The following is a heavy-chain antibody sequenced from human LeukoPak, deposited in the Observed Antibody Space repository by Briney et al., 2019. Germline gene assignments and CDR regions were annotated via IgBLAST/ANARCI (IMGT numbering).Heavy chain of an antibody. Sequence: GGSLRLSCAASGFTFSSYGMHWVRQAPSKGLEWVAVIWYDGSNKYYADSVKGRFTISRDNSKNTLYLQMNSLGAEDTAVYYCARDHSGSSSPDYWGQGTLVTVSS. D-gene: IGHD1-26*01. CDR2: IWYDGSNK. CDR1: GFTFSSYG. J-gene: IGHJ4*02. CDR3: ARDHSGSSSPDY. V-gene: IGHV3-33*01.